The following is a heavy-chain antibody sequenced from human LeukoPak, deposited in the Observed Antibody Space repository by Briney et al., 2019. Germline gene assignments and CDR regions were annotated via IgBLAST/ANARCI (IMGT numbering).Heavy chain of an antibody. J-gene: IGHJ4*02. CDR2: ISGSGSTI. V-gene: IGHV3-48*03. CDR1: GFTFSSYE. Sequence: PGGSLRLSCAASGFTFSSYEMNWVREGPGKGLERVSYISGSGSTIYYADSVKGRFTISRDNAKNSLYLQMNSLRAEDTAVYYCARDLRVGAISFDYWGQGTLVTVSS. D-gene: IGHD1-26*01. CDR3: ARDLRVGAISFDY.